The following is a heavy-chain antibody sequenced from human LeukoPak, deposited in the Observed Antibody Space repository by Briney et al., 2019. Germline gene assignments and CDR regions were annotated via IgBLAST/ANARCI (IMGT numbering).Heavy chain of an antibody. D-gene: IGHD4-17*01. V-gene: IGHV3-53*01. CDR1: GFTVSSNY. Sequence: GGSLRLSCAASGFTVSSNYMSWVRQAPGKGLEWVSVIYSGGSTYYADSVKGRFTISRDNAKNSLYLQMNSLRAEDTAVYYCARDWTTVKIHAFDIWGQGTMVTVSS. CDR3: ARDWTTVKIHAFDI. J-gene: IGHJ3*02. CDR2: IYSGGST.